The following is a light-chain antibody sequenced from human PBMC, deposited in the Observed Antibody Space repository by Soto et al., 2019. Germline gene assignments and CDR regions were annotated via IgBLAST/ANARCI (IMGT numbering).Light chain of an antibody. CDR1: QTIFNW. V-gene: IGKV1-5*01. CDR3: KQYNSYPWT. CDR2: DAS. J-gene: IGKJ1*01. Sequence: DSQITQSPSTLSASLRGRVRITSPRSQTIFNWLAWYQRKPGRAPNLLIYDASSLQSGVPSTFSGSGSGTEFTLTISSLQTGDFATYYCKQYNSYPWTFGKGTKVDIK.